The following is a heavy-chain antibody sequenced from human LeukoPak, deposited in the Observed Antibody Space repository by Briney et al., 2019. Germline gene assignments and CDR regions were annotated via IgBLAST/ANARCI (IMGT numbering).Heavy chain of an antibody. CDR3: ARVNGGIAAAGNLNWFDP. J-gene: IGHJ5*02. CDR2: INHSGST. V-gene: IGHV4-34*01. CDR1: GGSFSGYY. D-gene: IGHD6-13*01. Sequence: PSETLPLTCAVYGGSFSGYYWSWIRQPPGKGLEWIGEINHSGSTNYNPSLKSRVTISVDTSKNQFSLKLSSVTAADTAVYCCARVNGGIAAAGNLNWFDPWGQGTLVTVSS.